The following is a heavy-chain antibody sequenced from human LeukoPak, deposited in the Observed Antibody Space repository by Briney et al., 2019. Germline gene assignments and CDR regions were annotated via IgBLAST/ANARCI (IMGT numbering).Heavy chain of an antibody. CDR3: ARGDRQHLGDAFDI. V-gene: IGHV4-39*07. CDR2: INHSGST. CDR1: GGSISSSSYY. J-gene: IGHJ3*02. Sequence: PSETLSLTCTVSGGSISSSSYYWGWIRQPPGKGLEWIGEINHSGSTNYNSSLKSRVTISLDTSKNQVSLKLTSVTAADTAVYYCARGDRQHLGDAFDIWGQGTMVTVSS. D-gene: IGHD6-13*01.